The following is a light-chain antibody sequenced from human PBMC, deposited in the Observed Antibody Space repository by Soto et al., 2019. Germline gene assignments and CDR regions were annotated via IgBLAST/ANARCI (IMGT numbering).Light chain of an antibody. CDR3: QQFNSYPHT. Sequence: AIQLTQSPSSLSASVGDRVTITCRASQGISSALAWYQQKPGKAPKLLIYDASSLESGVPSRFSGSGSGTDFTLTISSLKPEDLATYYCQQFNSYPHTFGQGTKLEIK. CDR2: DAS. J-gene: IGKJ2*01. CDR1: QGISSA. V-gene: IGKV1-13*02.